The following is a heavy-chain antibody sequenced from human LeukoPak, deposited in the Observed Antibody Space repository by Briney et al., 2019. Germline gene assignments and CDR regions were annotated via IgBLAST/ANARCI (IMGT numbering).Heavy chain of an antibody. CDR3: ARGGEGSIITPHNWFDP. D-gene: IGHD3-16*01. CDR2: INPSGGST. V-gene: IGHV1-46*01. CDR1: GYTFTSYY. Sequence: ASVKVSCKASGYTFTSYYMHWVRQAPGQGLEWMGIINPSGGSTSYAQKFQGRVTMTRDTSTSTVYMELSSLRSEDTAVYYCARGGEGSIITPHNWFDPWGQGTLVTVST. J-gene: IGHJ5*02.